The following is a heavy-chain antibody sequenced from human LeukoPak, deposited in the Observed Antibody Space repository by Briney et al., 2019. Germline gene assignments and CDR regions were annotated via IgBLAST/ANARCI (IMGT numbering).Heavy chain of an antibody. V-gene: IGHV1-2*02. CDR3: ARYDSSSWSSEGYYFDY. CDR2: INPNSGGT. Sequence: ASVKVSCKASGYTFTGYYMHWVRQAPGQGLEWMGWINPNSGGTNYAQKFQGRVTMTRGTSISTAYMELSRLRSDDTAVYYCARYDSSSWSSEGYYFDYWGQGTLVTVSS. D-gene: IGHD6-13*01. J-gene: IGHJ4*02. CDR1: GYTFTGYY.